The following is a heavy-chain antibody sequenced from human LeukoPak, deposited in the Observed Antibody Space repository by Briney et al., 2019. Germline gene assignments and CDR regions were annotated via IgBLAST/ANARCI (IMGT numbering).Heavy chain of an antibody. D-gene: IGHD2-2*01. V-gene: IGHV4-31*03. CDR1: GGSISSGGYY. J-gene: IGHJ4*02. CDR3: ARGWYQQTYYFDY. Sequence: SEALSLTCTVSGGSISSGGYYWSWIRQHPGKGLEWIGYIYYSGSTYYNPSLKSRVTISVDTSKNQFSLKLSSVTAADTAVYYCARGWYQQTYYFDYWGQGTLVTVSS. CDR2: IYYSGST.